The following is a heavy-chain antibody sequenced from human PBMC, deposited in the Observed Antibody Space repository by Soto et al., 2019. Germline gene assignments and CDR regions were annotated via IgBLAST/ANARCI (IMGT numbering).Heavy chain of an antibody. CDR1: GFTFSSYA. CDR3: AKFFHFYDSSGYDYYYYVMDV. V-gene: IGHV3-23*01. CDR2: ISGSGGST. Sequence: GGSLRLSCAASGFTFSSYAMSWVRQAPGKGLEWVSAISGSGGSTYYADSVKGRFTISRDNSKNTLYLQMNSLRAEDTAVYYCAKFFHFYDSSGYDYYYYVMDVWGQGTTVTVS. J-gene: IGHJ6*02. D-gene: IGHD3-22*01.